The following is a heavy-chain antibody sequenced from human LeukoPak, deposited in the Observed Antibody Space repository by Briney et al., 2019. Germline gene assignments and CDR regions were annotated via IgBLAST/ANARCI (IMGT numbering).Heavy chain of an antibody. V-gene: IGHV4-61*01. Sequence: PSETLSLTCTVSGGSVSSGSYYWSWLRQPPGKGLEWIGYIYYSGSTNYTPSLKSRVTVSVDTSKNQFSLKLSSVTAADTAVYYCARLRYDILNFDYWGQGTLVTVSS. CDR3: ARLRYDILNFDY. CDR1: GGSVSSGSYY. D-gene: IGHD3-9*01. J-gene: IGHJ4*02. CDR2: IYYSGST.